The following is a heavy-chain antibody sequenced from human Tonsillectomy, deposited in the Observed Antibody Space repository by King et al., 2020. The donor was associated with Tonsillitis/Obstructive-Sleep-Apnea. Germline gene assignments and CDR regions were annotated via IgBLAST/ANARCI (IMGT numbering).Heavy chain of an antibody. J-gene: IGHJ4*02. CDR1: GFTLSDYY. V-gene: IGHV3-11*05. CDR3: ARRRSSGTDY. D-gene: IGHD3-22*01. CDR2: ISSGSSYT. Sequence: VQLVESGGGLVKPGGSLRLSCAASGFTLSDYYMSWIRQAPGKGLEWVSYISSGSSYTDYADSVKGRFTISRDNAKNSVYLQMNSLRAEDTAVYYCARRRSSGTDYWGQGTLVTVSS.